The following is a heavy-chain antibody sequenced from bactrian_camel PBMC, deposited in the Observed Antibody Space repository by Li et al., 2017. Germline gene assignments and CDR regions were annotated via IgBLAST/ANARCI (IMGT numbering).Heavy chain of an antibody. V-gene: IGHV3S53*01. CDR1: GYLGRGCG. D-gene: IGHD6*01. CDR2: FSSDGSA. Sequence: QVQLVESGGGSAQTGGSLKLSCVASGYLGRGCGMAWYRQAPGKEREFVASFSSDGSAKYADSVLGRFTISRDSAQNILYLQMNDLKPEDTGVYYCAADRWRQPCGHSDVGWYWSGQGTQVTVSS. J-gene: IGHJ6*01.